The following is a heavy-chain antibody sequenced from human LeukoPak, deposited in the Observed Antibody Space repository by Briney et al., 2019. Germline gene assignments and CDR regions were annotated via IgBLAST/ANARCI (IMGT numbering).Heavy chain of an antibody. CDR1: GFTFSSFG. J-gene: IGHJ4*02. CDR2: ISSSSSSTI. CDR3: ARDLGLDGD. Sequence: GGSLRLSCAASGFTFSSFGMNWVRQAPGKGLEWVSYISSSSSSTIHYADSVKGRFTISRDNAKNSLYLQMNSLRAENTAVYYCARDLGLDGDWGQGTLVTVSS. D-gene: IGHD2-2*03. V-gene: IGHV3-48*01.